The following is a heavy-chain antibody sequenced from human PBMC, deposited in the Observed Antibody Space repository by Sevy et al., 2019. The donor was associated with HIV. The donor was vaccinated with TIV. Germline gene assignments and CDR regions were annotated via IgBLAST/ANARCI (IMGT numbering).Heavy chain of an antibody. CDR2: TRNKADGYTT. J-gene: IGHJ4*02. D-gene: IGHD6-13*01. CDR1: GFTFSDHY. V-gene: IGHV3-72*01. Sequence: GGSLRLCCVASGFTFSDHYMEWVRQAPGKGLEWVGRTRNKADGYTTEYAASVKGRFTISRDDSKNSLYVQMNSLKTEDTAVYYCTTHAGVAAAGRVFDYWGQGTLVTVSS. CDR3: TTHAGVAAAGRVFDY.